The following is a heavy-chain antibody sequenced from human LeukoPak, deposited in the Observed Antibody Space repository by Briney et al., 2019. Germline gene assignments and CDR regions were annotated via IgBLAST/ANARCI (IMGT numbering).Heavy chain of an antibody. J-gene: IGHJ4*02. D-gene: IGHD5-24*01. CDR3: ATSGGEMATISPYFDY. CDR2: IYPGDSDT. CDR1: GYSFTSHW. V-gene: IGHV5-51*01. Sequence: GESLKISCKGSGYSFTSHWIGWVRQMPGKGLEWMGIIYPGDSDTRYSPSFQGQVTISADKSISTAYLQWSSLKASDTAMYYCATSGGEMATISPYFDYWGQGTLVTVSS.